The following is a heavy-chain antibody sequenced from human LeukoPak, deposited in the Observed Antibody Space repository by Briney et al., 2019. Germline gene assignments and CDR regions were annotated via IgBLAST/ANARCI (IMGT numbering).Heavy chain of an antibody. V-gene: IGHV3-23*01. CDR2: ISDSGGST. J-gene: IGHJ4*02. CDR3: VGVGGYDSSGFLDY. D-gene: IGHD3-22*01. Sequence: SGGSLRLSCAASGFTFSTYAMTWVRQAPGKGLEWVSGISDSGGSTYYADSVKGRFTISRDNSKNTLSLQMNSLSRDDTAVYYCVGVGGYDSSGFLDYWGQGTLVTVSS. CDR1: GFTFSTYA.